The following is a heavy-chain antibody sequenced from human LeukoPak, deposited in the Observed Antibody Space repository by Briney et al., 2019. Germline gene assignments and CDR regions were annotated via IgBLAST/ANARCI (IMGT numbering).Heavy chain of an antibody. CDR1: GFTFSAFW. Sequence: GGSLRLSCAASGFTFSAFWMSWVRQAPGKGLEWVANIKQDESEKNYVDSVKGRFTISRDNAKNSVYLQMSSLRAEDTAVCYCAKDAHYSQSGTYYYYFDSWGQGTLVTVSS. D-gene: IGHD3-10*01. J-gene: IGHJ4*02. CDR3: AKDAHYSQSGTYYYYFDS. CDR2: IKQDESEK. V-gene: IGHV3-7*01.